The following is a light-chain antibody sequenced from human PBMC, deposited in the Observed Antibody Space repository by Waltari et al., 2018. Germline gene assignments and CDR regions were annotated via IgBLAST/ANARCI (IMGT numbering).Light chain of an antibody. J-gene: IGLJ3*02. V-gene: IGLV1-47*01. CDR3: AVGDDSLIGRV. Sequence: QSVLSQPPSASGTPGQRVTISCSGTSSNVGSNYVYWYQQLPGTVPKILIYRNDQRPSGVHDRFSGSKSGTAASLAISGLQSEDESDYYCAVGDDSLIGRVFGGGTKLTVL. CDR2: RND. CDR1: SSNVGSNY.